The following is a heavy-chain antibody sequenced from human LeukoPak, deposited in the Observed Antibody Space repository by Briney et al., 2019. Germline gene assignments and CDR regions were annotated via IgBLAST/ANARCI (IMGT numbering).Heavy chain of an antibody. CDR3: ATAAGYPPADYSSGRYDY. Sequence: SVKVSCKASGGTFSSYAISWVRQAPGQGLEWMGGIIPIFGTANYAQKFQGRVTMTEDTSTDTAYMELSSLRSEDTAVYYCATAAGYPPADYSSGRYDYWGQGTLVTVSS. V-gene: IGHV1-69*06. D-gene: IGHD6-19*01. CDR2: IIPIFGTA. CDR1: GGTFSSYA. J-gene: IGHJ4*02.